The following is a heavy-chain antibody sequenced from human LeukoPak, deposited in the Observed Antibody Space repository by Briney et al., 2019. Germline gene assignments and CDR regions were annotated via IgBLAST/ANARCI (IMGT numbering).Heavy chain of an antibody. CDR2: ISSSGSTI. CDR1: GFTFSSYE. D-gene: IGHD6-19*01. V-gene: IGHV3-48*03. CDR3: ARDFYNGSGLENFDY. J-gene: IGHJ4*02. Sequence: GGSLRLSCAASGFTFSSYEMNWVRQARGKGLEWVSYISSSGSTIYYADSVKGRFTISRDNAKNSLYLQMNSLRAEDTAVYYCARDFYNGSGLENFDYWGQGTLVTVSS.